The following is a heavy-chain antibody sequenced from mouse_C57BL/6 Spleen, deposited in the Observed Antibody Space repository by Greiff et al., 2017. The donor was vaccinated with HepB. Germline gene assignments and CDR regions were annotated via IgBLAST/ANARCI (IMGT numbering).Heavy chain of an antibody. D-gene: IGHD1-1*01. Sequence: QVQLQQSGAELVKPGASVKISCKASGYAFSSYWMNWVKQRPGKGLEWIGQIYPGDGDTNYNGKFKGKATLTADKSSSTAYMQLSSLTSEDSAVYFCARNAVVAPNWYRGAMDYWGQGTSVTVSS. J-gene: IGHJ4*01. CDR3: ARNAVVAPNWYRGAMDY. CDR1: GYAFSSYW. CDR2: IYPGDGDT. V-gene: IGHV1-80*01.